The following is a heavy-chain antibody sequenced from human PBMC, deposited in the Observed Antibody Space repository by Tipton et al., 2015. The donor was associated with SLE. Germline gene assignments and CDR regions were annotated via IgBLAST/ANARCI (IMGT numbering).Heavy chain of an antibody. CDR3: AKDGGSYYDAPYYYYGMDV. CDR2: ISGSGGST. CDR1: GFTFSSYA. Sequence: SLRLSCAASGFTFSSYAMSWVRQAPGKGLEWVSAISGSGGSTYYADSVKGRFTISRDNSKNTLYLQMNSLRAEDTAVYYCAKDGGSYYDAPYYYYGMDVWGQGTTVTVSS. D-gene: IGHD3-22*01. V-gene: IGHV3-23*01. J-gene: IGHJ6*02.